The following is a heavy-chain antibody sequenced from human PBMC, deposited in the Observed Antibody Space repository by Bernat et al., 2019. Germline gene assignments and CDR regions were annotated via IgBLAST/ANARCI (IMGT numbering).Heavy chain of an antibody. CDR3: ASKRSSSGWFC. CDR1: GFTFSSYA. Sequence: QVQLVESGGGVVQPGRSLRLSCAASGFTFSSYAMHWVRQAPGKGLEWVAVISYDGSNKYYADSVKGRFTISRGNSKNTLCLQVNSLRAEDTAVYYCASKRSSSGWFCRGQGALVTVSS. J-gene: IGHJ4*02. CDR2: ISYDGSNK. V-gene: IGHV3-30-3*01. D-gene: IGHD6-19*01.